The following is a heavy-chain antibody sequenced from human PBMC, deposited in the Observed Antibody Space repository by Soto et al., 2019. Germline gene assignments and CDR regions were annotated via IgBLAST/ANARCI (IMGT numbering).Heavy chain of an antibody. CDR1: GFSFSSDS. CDR2: ISSSGSFM. J-gene: IGHJ4*02. CDR3: ARDAPPATTLDCADS. V-gene: IGHV3-21*01. D-gene: IGHD1-7*01. Sequence: GGPLSLSCGASGFSFSSDSMGWVRTGPGKGLEWVSSISSSGSFMNYADSVKGRFTISRDTAKNSLYMQMSGLKDEDTAVYYCARDAPPATTLDCADSWGQGTLVTVSA.